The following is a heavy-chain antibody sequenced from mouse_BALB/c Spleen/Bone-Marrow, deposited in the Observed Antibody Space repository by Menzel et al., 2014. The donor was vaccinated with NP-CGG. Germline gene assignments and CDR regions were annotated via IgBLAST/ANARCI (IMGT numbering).Heavy chain of an antibody. CDR2: IDTSDSYT. D-gene: IGHD2-1*01. Sequence: VQLQQSGAELGMPGASVKMSCKASGYTFTDYWMHWVKQRPGQGLEWIGAIDTSDSYTSYNQKFKGKATLTVDESSSTAYMQLSSLTSEDSAVYYCAFYYGNYGDYWGQGTTLTVSS. CDR1: GYTFTDYW. V-gene: IGHV1-69*01. J-gene: IGHJ2*01. CDR3: AFYYGNYGDY.